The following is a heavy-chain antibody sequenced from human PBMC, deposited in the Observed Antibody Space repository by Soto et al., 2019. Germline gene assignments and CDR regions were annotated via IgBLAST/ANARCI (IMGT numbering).Heavy chain of an antibody. Sequence: PGGTLRLSCTASGFKLSDCWMSWVRQAPGKGREWVGNIKHDTSEAHYADSVKGRFTITRDNIKNFLFLQMNGLRSDDTASYYCARDGLLFSGPYRPSRFDYWGRGTLVTFSS. CDR3: ARDGLLFSGPYRPSRFDY. J-gene: IGHJ4*02. D-gene: IGHD3-16*02. V-gene: IGHV3-7*03. CDR2: IKHDTSEA. CDR1: GFKLSDCW.